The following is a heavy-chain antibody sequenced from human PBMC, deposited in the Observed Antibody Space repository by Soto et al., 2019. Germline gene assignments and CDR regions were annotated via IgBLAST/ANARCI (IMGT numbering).Heavy chain of an antibody. Sequence: ASVKVPCKASGYTFTSYAMHWVRQAPGQRLEWMGWINAGNGNTKYSQKFQGRVTITRDTSASTAYMELSSLRSEDTAVYYCALDYYDSSGYYDRVEYWGQGTLVTVSS. V-gene: IGHV1-3*01. CDR3: ALDYYDSSGYYDRVEY. J-gene: IGHJ4*02. CDR2: INAGNGNT. D-gene: IGHD3-22*01. CDR1: GYTFTSYA.